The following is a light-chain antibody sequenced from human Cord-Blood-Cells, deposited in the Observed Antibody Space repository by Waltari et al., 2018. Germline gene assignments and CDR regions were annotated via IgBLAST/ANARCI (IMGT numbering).Light chain of an antibody. CDR1: QSISNW. Sequence: DIQMTQSPSTLSASVGDRVTITCRASQSISNWLAWYQQKPGKAPKLLIYKASSSESGVPSRFSGSGSGTEFTLTISSLQPDDFATYYCQQYNSYSTFGQGTKVEIK. V-gene: IGKV1-5*03. CDR3: QQYNSYST. CDR2: KAS. J-gene: IGKJ1*01.